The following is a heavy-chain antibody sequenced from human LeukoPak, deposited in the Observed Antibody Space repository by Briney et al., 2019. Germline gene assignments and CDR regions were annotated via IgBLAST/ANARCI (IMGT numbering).Heavy chain of an antibody. CDR3: ARDGIVVVVAAPCYYGMDG. D-gene: IGHD2-15*01. CDR1: GYTLTIYG. V-gene: IGHV1-18*01. CDR2: ITAYNGNT. J-gene: IGHJ6*02. Sequence: ATVKVSRKASGYTLTIYGIGCVRQAPGQGLECMGCITAYNGNTNYAQKLQGRVTMTTDTSTSTAYTELRRLRSDDTAVYYCARDGIVVVVAAPCYYGMDGWGQGTTVTVAS.